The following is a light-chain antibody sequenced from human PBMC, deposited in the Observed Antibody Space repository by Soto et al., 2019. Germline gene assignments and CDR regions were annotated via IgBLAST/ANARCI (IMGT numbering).Light chain of an antibody. Sequence: AIRMTQSPSSFSASTGDRVTITCRASQGISSYLAWYQQKPGKAPKLLIYDASTLQSGVPSRFSGSGSGTDFTLTISCLQSEDFATYYCQQYYSYLWTFGHGTKVEIK. CDR2: DAS. CDR3: QQYYSYLWT. CDR1: QGISSY. V-gene: IGKV1-8*01. J-gene: IGKJ1*01.